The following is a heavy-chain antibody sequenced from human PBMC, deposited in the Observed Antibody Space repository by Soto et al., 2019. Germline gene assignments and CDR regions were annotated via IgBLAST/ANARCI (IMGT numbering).Heavy chain of an antibody. CDR1: GFPFSTYE. Sequence: EVQLLESGGGLIQPGGSLRLSCAASGFPFSTYEMTWARQSPGKGLEWVALITSSGGATYYADSVRGRFTISRDNSKRALCLRMVSMGVEDAARYCGVKGGWLDAWGQGPLVTVSS. V-gene: IGHV3-23*01. J-gene: IGHJ5*02. CDR3: VKGGWLDA. CDR2: ITSSGGAT.